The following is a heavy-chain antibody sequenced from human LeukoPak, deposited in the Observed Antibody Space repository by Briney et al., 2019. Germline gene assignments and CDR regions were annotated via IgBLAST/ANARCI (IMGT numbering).Heavy chain of an antibody. Sequence: GGSLRLSCAASGFTFSSYAMSWVRQAPGKGLEWVSAISGSGGSTNYADSVKGRFTISRDNAKNTLYLQMNSLRAEDTAVYFCARDGDCSGGSCYPEAIDYWGQGTLVTVSS. CDR3: ARDGDCSGGSCYPEAIDY. CDR1: GFTFSSYA. CDR2: ISGSGGST. V-gene: IGHV3-23*01. D-gene: IGHD2-15*01. J-gene: IGHJ4*02.